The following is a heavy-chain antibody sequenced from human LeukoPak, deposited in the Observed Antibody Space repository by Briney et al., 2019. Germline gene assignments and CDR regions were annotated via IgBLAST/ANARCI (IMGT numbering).Heavy chain of an antibody. CDR2: IYPGDSDT. D-gene: IGHD2-2*01. V-gene: IGHV5-51*01. J-gene: IGHJ5*02. Sequence: GESLKISCKGSGYSFTSYWIGWVRQMPGKGLKWMGIIYPGDSDTRYSPSFQGQVTISADKSISTAYLQWSSLKASDTAMYYCARSLGYCSSTSCPLRAPYFRFDPWGQGTLVTVSS. CDR3: ARSLGYCSSTSCPLRAPYFRFDP. CDR1: GYSFTSYW.